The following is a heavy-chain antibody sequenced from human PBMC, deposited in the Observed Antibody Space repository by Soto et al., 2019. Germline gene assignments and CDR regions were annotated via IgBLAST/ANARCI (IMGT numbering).Heavy chain of an antibody. CDR1: GGTFSSYA. Sequence: GASVKVSCKASGGTFSSYAISWVRQAPGQGLEWMGGIIPIFGTANYAQKFQGRVTITADESTSTAYMELSSLRSEDTAVYYCAFAGKRSGYSPSKKPFYGMDVWGQGTTVTVSS. V-gene: IGHV1-69*13. J-gene: IGHJ6*02. D-gene: IGHD3-22*01. CDR3: AFAGKRSGYSPSKKPFYGMDV. CDR2: IIPIFGTA.